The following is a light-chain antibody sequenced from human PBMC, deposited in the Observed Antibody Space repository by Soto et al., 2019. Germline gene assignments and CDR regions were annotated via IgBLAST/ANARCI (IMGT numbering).Light chain of an antibody. J-gene: IGKJ1*01. CDR2: DAS. V-gene: IGKV3-11*01. CDR3: QQYNNWPWT. CDR1: QSIISY. Sequence: EIVLTQSPVTLSLSPGEGVTLSCRASQSIISYLVWYQQKPGQAPRLLIYDASNRATGIPARFSGSGSGTDLTLTISSLEPEDFAVYYCQQYNNWPWTFGQGTKVDIK.